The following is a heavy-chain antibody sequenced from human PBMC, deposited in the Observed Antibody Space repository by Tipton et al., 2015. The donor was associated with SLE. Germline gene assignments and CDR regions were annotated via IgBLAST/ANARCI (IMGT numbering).Heavy chain of an antibody. Sequence: TLSLTCAVSGGSISSGGYSWSWIRQPPGKGLEWIGYIYYSGSTNYNPSLKSRVTISVDTSKNQFSLKLTSVTAADTAVYYCARDREMAGAFDIWGQGTMVTVSS. CDR3: ARDREMAGAFDI. V-gene: IGHV4-61*08. J-gene: IGHJ3*02. D-gene: IGHD5-24*01. CDR2: IYYSGST. CDR1: GGSISSGGYS.